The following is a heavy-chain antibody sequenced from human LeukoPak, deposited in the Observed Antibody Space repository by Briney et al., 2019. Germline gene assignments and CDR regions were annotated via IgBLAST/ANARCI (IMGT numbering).Heavy chain of an antibody. CDR1: GFTFSSYG. V-gene: IGHV3-30*02. J-gene: IGHJ4*02. Sequence: GGSLRLSCAASGFTFSSYGMHWVRQAPGKGLEWVAFIRYDGGNKYYADSVKGRFTISRDNAKNSLYLQMNSLRAEDTAVYYCARDDSSGYYYFDYWGQGTLVTVSS. D-gene: IGHD3-22*01. CDR2: IRYDGGNK. CDR3: ARDDSSGYYYFDY.